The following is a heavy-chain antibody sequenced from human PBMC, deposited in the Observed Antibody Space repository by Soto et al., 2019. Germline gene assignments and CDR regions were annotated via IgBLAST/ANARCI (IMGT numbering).Heavy chain of an antibody. J-gene: IGHJ4*02. CDR1: DTSFRTYY. Sequence: SETLSLTCAVYDTSFRTYYYNWIRQAPGKGLEWIGEIDHSGRSYFNPSLETRITISVDTSKNQFSLKLSSVTAADTAVYYCARRGAAGYFDYWGQGTLVTVSS. V-gene: IGHV4-34*01. D-gene: IGHD6-13*01. CDR2: IDHSGRS. CDR3: ARRGAAGYFDY.